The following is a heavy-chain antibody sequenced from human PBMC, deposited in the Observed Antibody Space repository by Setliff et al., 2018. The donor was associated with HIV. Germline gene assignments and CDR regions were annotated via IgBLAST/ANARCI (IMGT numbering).Heavy chain of an antibody. CDR2: ISAAGTI. Sequence: SETLSLTCTVSGGSVSSYYWSWIRQPAGKRLEFIGRISAAGTINYNPSLRSRVTLSVDTSENQFSLTVNSVTAADTAMYFCARDEGRATGSWWDQSASWYLDYWGHGILVTVSS. CDR3: ARDEGRATGSWWDQSASWYLDY. D-gene: IGHD6-13*01. V-gene: IGHV4-4*07. J-gene: IGHJ4*01. CDR1: GGSVSSYY.